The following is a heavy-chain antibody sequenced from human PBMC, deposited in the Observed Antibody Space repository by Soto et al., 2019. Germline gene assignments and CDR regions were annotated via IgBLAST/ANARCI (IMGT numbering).Heavy chain of an antibody. D-gene: IGHD2-15*01. V-gene: IGHV3-74*01. CDR2: INGDGSFT. Sequence: GGSLRLSCAASAFTFKNHWMHWVRQVPGKGPVWVSRINGDGSFTSYADAVKGRFTISRDNAKNTLSLQMNSLRAEDTAVYYCAKDLNHCSGGSCYGMDVWGQGTTVTVSS. J-gene: IGHJ6*02. CDR3: AKDLNHCSGGSCYGMDV. CDR1: AFTFKNHW.